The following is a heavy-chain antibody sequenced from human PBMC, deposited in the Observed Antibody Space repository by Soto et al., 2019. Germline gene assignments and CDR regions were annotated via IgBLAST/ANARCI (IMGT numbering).Heavy chain of an antibody. Sequence: QVQLVQSGAEVKKPGASVKVSCKASGYTFTSYYMHWVRKAPGQGLECMGINNPSGGSTSYAQKFQGRVTMTRDTSTSTVYIELSSLRSEDRAVYYCERDKELLPTSHGRPHYWGQGTLDTVST. CDR3: ERDKELLPTSHGRPHY. J-gene: IGHJ4*02. CDR2: NNPSGGST. V-gene: IGHV1-46*01. CDR1: GYTFTSYY. D-gene: IGHD2-15*01.